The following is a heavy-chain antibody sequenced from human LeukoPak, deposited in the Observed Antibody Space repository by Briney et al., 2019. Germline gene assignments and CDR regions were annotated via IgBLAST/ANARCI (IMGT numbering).Heavy chain of an antibody. CDR3: ASYSSGWLRNFDY. CDR2: ISGSGGST. Sequence: GGSLRLSCAASGFTFSSYGMHWVRQAPGKGLEWVSAISGSGGSTYYADSVKGRFTISRDNPKNTLYLQMNSLRAEDTAVYYCASYSSGWLRNFDYWGQGTLVTVSS. J-gene: IGHJ4*02. D-gene: IGHD6-19*01. V-gene: IGHV3-23*01. CDR1: GFTFSSYG.